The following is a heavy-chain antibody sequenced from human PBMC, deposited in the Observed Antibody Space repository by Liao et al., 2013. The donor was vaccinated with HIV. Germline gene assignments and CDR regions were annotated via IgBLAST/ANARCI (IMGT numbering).Heavy chain of an antibody. J-gene: IGHJ5*02. Sequence: QVQLQESGPGLVKPSETLSLTCTVSGGSISSYSWSWIRQPPGKGLEWIGYIYHSGSTYYNPSLKSRVTISVDRSKNQFSLKLRSVTAADTAVYYCARGGGDYDWFDPWGQGTLVTVSS. CDR3: ARGGGDYDWFDP. CDR2: IYHSGST. CDR1: GGSISSYS. V-gene: IGHV4-59*12. D-gene: IGHD4-17*01.